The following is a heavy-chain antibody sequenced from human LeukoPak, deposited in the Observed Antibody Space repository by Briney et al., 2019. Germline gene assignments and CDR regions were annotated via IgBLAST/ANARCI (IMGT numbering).Heavy chain of an antibody. V-gene: IGHV4-34*01. J-gene: IGHJ4*02. CDR2: INHSGST. D-gene: IGHD4-17*01. CDR1: GGSFSGYY. Sequence: SETLSLTCAVYGGSFSGYYWSWIRQPPGKGLEWIGEINHSGSTNYNPSLKSRVTISVDTSKNQFSLKLSSVTAADTAVYYCARDPNYGDYHSDKTSSKKSLNYFDYWGQGTLVTVSS. CDR3: ARDPNYGDYHSDKTSSKKSLNYFDY.